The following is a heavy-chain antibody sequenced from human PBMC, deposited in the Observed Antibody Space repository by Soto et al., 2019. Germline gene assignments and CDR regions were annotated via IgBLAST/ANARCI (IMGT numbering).Heavy chain of an antibody. Sequence: QVQLMQSGAEVKKPGASVKVSCKASGDTFTEYYIHWVRQAPGQGLEWMGTVNPSGGHTTYAQHCLGRVTMTRETATSTLYMELTSLTSGDTAVYYCARGGHVVVVTAALDYWGEGTLVTVSS. D-gene: IGHD2-21*02. CDR1: GDTFTEYY. CDR3: ARGGHVVVVTAALDY. CDR2: VNPSGGHT. V-gene: IGHV1-46*01. J-gene: IGHJ4*02.